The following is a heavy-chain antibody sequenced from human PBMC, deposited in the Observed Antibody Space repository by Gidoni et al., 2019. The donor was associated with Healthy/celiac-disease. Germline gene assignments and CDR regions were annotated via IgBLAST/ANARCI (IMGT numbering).Heavy chain of an antibody. V-gene: IGHV3-21*01. CDR3: ARDSIGYGDFGGFDP. D-gene: IGHD4-17*01. J-gene: IGHJ5*02. CDR2: ISSSSSYI. Sequence: EVQLVESGGGLVKPGGSLRLSCAASGFPFRSDSMNWVRQAPGKGLEWVSSISSSSSYIYYADSVKGRFTISRDNAKNSLYLQMNSLRAEDTAVYYCARDSIGYGDFGGFDPWGQGTLVTVSS. CDR1: GFPFRSDS.